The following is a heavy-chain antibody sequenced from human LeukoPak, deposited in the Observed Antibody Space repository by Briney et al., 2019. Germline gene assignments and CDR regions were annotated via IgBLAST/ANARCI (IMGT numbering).Heavy chain of an antibody. CDR3: AKDRTDYDSSGYYATFDY. D-gene: IGHD3-22*01. CDR1: GFTFSGYA. Sequence: GGSLRLSCGASGFTFSGYAMDWVRQAPGKGLEWVSAISDSSAYIYYADSVRGRFTISRDNSKNTLYLQMSSLRAEDTAVYYCAKDRTDYDSSGYYATFDYWGQGTLVTVSS. J-gene: IGHJ4*02. V-gene: IGHV3-23*01. CDR2: ISDSSAYI.